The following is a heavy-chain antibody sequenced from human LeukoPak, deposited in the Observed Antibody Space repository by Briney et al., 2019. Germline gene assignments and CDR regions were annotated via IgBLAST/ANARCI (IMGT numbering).Heavy chain of an antibody. J-gene: IGHJ4*02. CDR1: GGSISSYY. CDR2: IYYNGIT. Sequence: SETLSLTCTVSGGSISSYYWSWIRQPPGKGLEWIGYIYYNGITIYNPSLKSRVTISVDTSKNQFSLKLSSVTAADTAVYYCGRTASGYTFIDYWGQGTLVTVSS. V-gene: IGHV4-59*01. CDR3: GRTASGYTFIDY. D-gene: IGHD5-12*01.